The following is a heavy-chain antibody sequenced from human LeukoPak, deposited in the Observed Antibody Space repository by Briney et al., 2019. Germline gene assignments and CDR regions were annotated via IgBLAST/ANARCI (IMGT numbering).Heavy chain of an antibody. CDR1: GYTFTGYY. J-gene: IGHJ4*02. Sequence: ASVKVSCMASGYTFTGYYMHWVRQAPGQGLEWMGWINPNSGGTNYAQKFQGRVTMTRDTSISTAYMELSRLRSDDTAVYYCARDRFSGRYLDYWGQGTLVTVSS. D-gene: IGHD5-12*01. CDR3: ARDRFSGRYLDY. V-gene: IGHV1-2*02. CDR2: INPNSGGT.